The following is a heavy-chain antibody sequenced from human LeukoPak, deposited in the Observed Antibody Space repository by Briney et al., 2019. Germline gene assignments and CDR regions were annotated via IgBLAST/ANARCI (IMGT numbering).Heavy chain of an antibody. V-gene: IGHV3-21*01. D-gene: IGHD3-22*01. CDR2: ITSSSDYI. CDR3: VRESVYYDSSAYYNVLDY. J-gene: IGHJ4*02. Sequence: GGSLRLSCAASGFTFSSHSMNWVRQAPGKGLEWVSVITSSSDYIYYADSLKGRFTVSRDNAKNSLYLQLNRLRAEDTAVYYCVRESVYYDSSAYYNVLDYWGQGTLVTVSS. CDR1: GFTFSSHS.